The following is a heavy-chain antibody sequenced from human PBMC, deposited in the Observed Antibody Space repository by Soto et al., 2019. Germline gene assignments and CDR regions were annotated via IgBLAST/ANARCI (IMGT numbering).Heavy chain of an antibody. CDR1: GGSISSGGYY. CDR2: IYYSGST. D-gene: IGHD5-12*01. J-gene: IGHJ4*02. CDR3: ATHVEMATQIDY. V-gene: IGHV4-31*03. Sequence: SETLSLTCTVSGGSISSGGYYWSWIRQHPGKGLEWIGYIYYSGSTYYNPSLKSRVTISVDTSKNQFSLKLSSVTAADTAVYYCATHVEMATQIDYWGQGTLVTVSS.